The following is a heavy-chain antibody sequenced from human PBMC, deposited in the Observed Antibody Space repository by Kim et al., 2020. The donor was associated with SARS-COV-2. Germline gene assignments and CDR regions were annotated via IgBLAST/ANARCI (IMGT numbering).Heavy chain of an antibody. CDR3: ARDRYPDYSSSSDY. V-gene: IGHV1-46*01. Sequence: AQKCQGRVTMTRDTSTSTVYMELSSLRSEDTAVYYCARDRYPDYSSSSDYWGQGTLVTVSS. D-gene: IGHD6-6*01. J-gene: IGHJ4*02.